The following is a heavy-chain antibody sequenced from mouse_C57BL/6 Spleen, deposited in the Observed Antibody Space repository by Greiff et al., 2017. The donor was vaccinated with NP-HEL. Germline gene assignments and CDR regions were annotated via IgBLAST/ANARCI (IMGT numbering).Heavy chain of an antibody. Sequence: EVKLVESGGGLVQPGGSLSLSCAASGFTFTDYYMSWVRQPPGKALEWLGFIRNKANGYTTEYSASVKGRFTISRDNSQSIIYLQMNALRAEDSATYYCARSTRYFDVWGTGTTVTVSS. CDR2: IRNKANGYTT. J-gene: IGHJ1*03. CDR1: GFTFTDYY. V-gene: IGHV7-3*01. CDR3: ARSTRYFDV.